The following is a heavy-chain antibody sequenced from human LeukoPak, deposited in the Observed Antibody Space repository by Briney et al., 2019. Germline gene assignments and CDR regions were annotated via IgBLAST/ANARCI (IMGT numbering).Heavy chain of an antibody. CDR2: IWYDGSQK. Sequence: GGSLRLSCAASGFIFSSNGMHWVRRAPGKGLEWVALIWYDGSQKYYGDSVKGRFIISRDNSKNTLYLQMNSLRAEDTAVYYCARWLSHKIDSNGYLDYWGQGALVTVSS. J-gene: IGHJ4*02. CDR3: ARWLSHKIDSNGYLDY. CDR1: GFIFSSNG. D-gene: IGHD3-22*01. V-gene: IGHV3-33*01.